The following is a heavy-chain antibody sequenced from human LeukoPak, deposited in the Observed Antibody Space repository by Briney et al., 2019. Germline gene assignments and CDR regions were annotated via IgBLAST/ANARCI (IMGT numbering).Heavy chain of an antibody. Sequence: GGSLRLSCAASGFAVNTYDMHWVRQAPGEGPQWIAYFGISGTIYYADSVRGRFTISRDSAKNSLYLQMNGLRVDDTAIYYCAGYGVYPYWGQGTSVTVSS. CDR3: AGYGVYPY. CDR1: GFAVNTYD. J-gene: IGHJ4*02. CDR2: FGISGTI. D-gene: IGHD5/OR15-5a*01. V-gene: IGHV3-48*01.